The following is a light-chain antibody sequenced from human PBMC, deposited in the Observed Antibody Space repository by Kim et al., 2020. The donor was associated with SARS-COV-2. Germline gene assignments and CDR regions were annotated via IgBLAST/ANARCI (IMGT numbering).Light chain of an antibody. CDR1: QRVLYSSNNKNY. V-gene: IGKV4-1*01. Sequence: DIVMTQSPDSLAVSLGERATINCKSSQRVLYSSNNKNYLAWYQQKPGQPPKLLIYWASTRESGVPDRFSGSGSGTDFTLTISSLQAEDVAVYYCQQYYSTPWTFGQGTKLEI. CDR3: QQYYSTPWT. CDR2: WAS. J-gene: IGKJ2*02.